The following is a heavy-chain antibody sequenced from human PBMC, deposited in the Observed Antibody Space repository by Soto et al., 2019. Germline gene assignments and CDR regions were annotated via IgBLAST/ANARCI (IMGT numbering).Heavy chain of an antibody. V-gene: IGHV6-1*01. CDR1: GDSGSSNSAA. J-gene: IGHJ5*02. CDR3: AREVGSSSWSPGVWFDP. CDR2: TYYRSKWYN. D-gene: IGHD6-13*01. Sequence: PSQTLSLTCAISGDSGSSNSAAWNWIRQSPSRGLEWLGRTYYRSKWYNDYAVSVKSRITIDPDTSKNQFSLQLNSVTPEDTAVYYCAREVGSSSWSPGVWFDPWGQGTLVTVSS.